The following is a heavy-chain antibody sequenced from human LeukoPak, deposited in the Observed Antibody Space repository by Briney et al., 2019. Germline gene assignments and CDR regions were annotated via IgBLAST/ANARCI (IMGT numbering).Heavy chain of an antibody. CDR3: TSSTVGGWYAVGFDP. V-gene: IGHV3-49*04. J-gene: IGHJ5*02. Sequence: GGSLRLFCTASGFTFGDYAMSWVRQAPGKGLEWVGFIRSKAYGGTTEYAAAVKGRFTISRDDSKSIAYLQMNSLKTEDTAVYYCTSSTVGGWYAVGFDPWGQGTLVTVSS. CDR1: GFTFGDYA. D-gene: IGHD6-19*01. CDR2: IRSKAYGGTT.